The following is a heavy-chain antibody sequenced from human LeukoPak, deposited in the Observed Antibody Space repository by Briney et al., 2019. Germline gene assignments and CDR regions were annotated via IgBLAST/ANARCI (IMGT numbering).Heavy chain of an antibody. D-gene: IGHD3-10*01. V-gene: IGHV3-53*01. J-gene: IGHJ5*02. CDR2: IYSGGST. CDR1: GFTVSSNY. Sequence: PGGSLRLSCAASGFTVSSNYMSWVRQAPGKGLEWVSVIYSGGSTYYADSVKGRFTISRDNSKNTLYLQMNSLRAEDTAVYYCARGISDYYGPGSPPATWGQGTLVTVSS. CDR3: ARGISDYYGPGSPPAT.